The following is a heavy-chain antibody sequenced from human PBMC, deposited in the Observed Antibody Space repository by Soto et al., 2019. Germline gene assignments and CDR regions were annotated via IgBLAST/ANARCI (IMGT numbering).Heavy chain of an antibody. CDR3: VRDYLLTGFDP. CDR1: GGSISNDY. D-gene: IGHD3-9*01. V-gene: IGHV4-59*01. Sequence: PSETLSLTCTVSGGSISNDYWTWVRQPPGKGLEWIGYVYYSGSTNYNPSLESRVTISIDASKNQFSLKMKSVTAADTAVYYCVRDYLLTGFDPWGQEALVTVS. CDR2: VYYSGST. J-gene: IGHJ5*02.